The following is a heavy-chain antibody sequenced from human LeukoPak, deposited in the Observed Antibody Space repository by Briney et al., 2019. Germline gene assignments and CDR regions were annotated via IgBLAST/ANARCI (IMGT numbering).Heavy chain of an antibody. J-gene: IGHJ6*03. V-gene: IGHV4-38-2*02. CDR3: ARQHDSYHYYYVDV. CDR2: LYHSDSI. D-gene: IGHD6-13*01. Sequence: SETLSLTXTVSGYSISSGYYWIWIRQPPGKGLEWIGSLYHSDSIYYNSSLESRVTMSVDTSKNQFSLKLSFVTAADTAVYYCARQHDSYHYYYVDVWGKGTTVTVSS. CDR1: GYSISSGYY.